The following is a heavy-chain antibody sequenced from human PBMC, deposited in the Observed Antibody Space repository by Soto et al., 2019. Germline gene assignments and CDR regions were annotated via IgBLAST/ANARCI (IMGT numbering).Heavy chain of an antibody. CDR2: INTLSSAI. CDR3: ARRLQWQLRPLDS. CDR1: GFTFSDYY. J-gene: IGHJ4*02. Sequence: GGALRLSCAGSGFTFSDYYMTWIRQAPGKGLEWVSYINTLSSAIYYADSVKGRFTISRDNAKNPLYLQMNSLRAEDTAVYYCARRLQWQLRPLDSWGRGTLVTVSS. D-gene: IGHD6-19*01. V-gene: IGHV3-11*01.